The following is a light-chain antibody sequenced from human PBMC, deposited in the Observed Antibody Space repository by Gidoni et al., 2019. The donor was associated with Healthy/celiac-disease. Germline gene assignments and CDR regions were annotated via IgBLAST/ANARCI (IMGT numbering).Light chain of an antibody. CDR2: LGS. V-gene: IGKV2-28*01. Sequence: DIVMTQSPLSLPVTPGDPASISCRSSQSLLHSNGYNYLDWYLQKPGQSPQLLIYLGSNRASGVPDRFSGSGSGTDFTLTISRVEAEDVGVYYCRQALQTPTFGPGTKVDIK. CDR1: QSLLHSNGYNY. J-gene: IGKJ3*01. CDR3: RQALQTPT.